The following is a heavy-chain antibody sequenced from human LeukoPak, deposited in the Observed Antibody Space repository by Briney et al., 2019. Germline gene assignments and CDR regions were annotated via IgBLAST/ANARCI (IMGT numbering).Heavy chain of an antibody. V-gene: IGHV4-39*01. Sequence: SETLSLTCTVSGGYIISRSHYWGWIRQPPGKGLEWIGSVYYSGNTYYNPSLKTRATIDTPTSKNQFSLKVSSVTAADTAVYYCARQMVAYGDYVMDYWGQGNLVTVSS. CDR2: VYYSGNT. CDR3: ARQMVAYGDYVMDY. J-gene: IGHJ4*02. CDR1: GGYIISRSHY. D-gene: IGHD4-17*01.